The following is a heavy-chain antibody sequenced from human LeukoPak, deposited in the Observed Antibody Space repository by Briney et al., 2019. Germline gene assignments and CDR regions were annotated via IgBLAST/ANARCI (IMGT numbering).Heavy chain of an antibody. CDR1: GFTFSSYE. D-gene: IGHD2-15*01. CDR3: ARGLRPYCSGGTCHSGY. CDR2: ISSGGSTI. J-gene: IGHJ4*02. Sequence: PGGSLRLSCAASGFTFSSYEMNWVRQAPGKGLEWVSYISSGGSTIYYADSVKGRFTISRDNAKNSLYMQMNSLRAEDTAVYYCARGLRPYCSGGTCHSGYWGQGTLVTVSS. V-gene: IGHV3-48*03.